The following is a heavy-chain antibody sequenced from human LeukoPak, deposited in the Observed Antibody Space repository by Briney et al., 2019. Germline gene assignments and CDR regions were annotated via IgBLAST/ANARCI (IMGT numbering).Heavy chain of an antibody. CDR2: IYYSGST. J-gene: IGHJ4*02. Sequence: SETLSLTCTVSGGSISSSSYYWGWIRQPPGKGLEWIGSIYYSGSTYYNPSLKSRVTISVDTSKNQFSLKLSSVTAADTAVYYCARHGSGYDFWSGYSSLFDYWGQGSLVTVSS. CDR1: GGSISSSSYY. D-gene: IGHD3-3*01. V-gene: IGHV4-39*01. CDR3: ARHGSGYDFWSGYSSLFDY.